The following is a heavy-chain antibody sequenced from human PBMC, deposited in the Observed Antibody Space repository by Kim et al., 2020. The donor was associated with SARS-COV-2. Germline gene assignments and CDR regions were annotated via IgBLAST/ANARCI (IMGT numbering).Heavy chain of an antibody. V-gene: IGHV4-39*01. CDR3: ARQCVVPAAILYYFDY. J-gene: IGHJ4*02. D-gene: IGHD2-2*02. Sequence: SLKSRVTISVDTSKNQFSLKLSSVTAADTAVYYCARQCVVPAAILYYFDYWGQGTLVTVSS.